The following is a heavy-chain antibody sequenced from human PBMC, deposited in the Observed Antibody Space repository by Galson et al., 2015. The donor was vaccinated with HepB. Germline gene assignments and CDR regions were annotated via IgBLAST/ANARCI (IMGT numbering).Heavy chain of an antibody. D-gene: IGHD2-15*01. J-gene: IGHJ5*02. CDR3: AREDIHCSGGSCYRGPLDP. CDR1: DGSLSGYY. V-gene: IGHV4-34*01. Sequence: TLSLTCAVSDGSLSGYYWHWIRQPPGRGLEWIGEISHTGRTNYKSSLTSRITISGDMSKNQFSLKLSSVTAVDTAVYYCAREDIHCSGGSCYRGPLDPWGQGTLVTVSS. CDR2: ISHTGRT.